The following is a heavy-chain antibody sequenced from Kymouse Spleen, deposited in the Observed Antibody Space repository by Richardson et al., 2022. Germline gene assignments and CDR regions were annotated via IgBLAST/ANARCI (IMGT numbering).Heavy chain of an antibody. CDR1: GFTFSSYG. Sequence: QVQLVESGGGVVQPGRSLRLSCAASGFTFSSYGMHWVRQAPGKGLEWVAVISYDGSNKYYADSVKGRFTISRDNSKNTLYLQMNSLRAEDTAVYYCAKPLHDYSNSPFDYWGQGTLVTVSS. D-gene: IGHD4-11,IGHD4-11*01. V-gene: IGHV3-30*18. CDR3: AKPLHDYSNSPFDY. J-gene: IGHJ4*02. CDR2: ISYDGSNK.